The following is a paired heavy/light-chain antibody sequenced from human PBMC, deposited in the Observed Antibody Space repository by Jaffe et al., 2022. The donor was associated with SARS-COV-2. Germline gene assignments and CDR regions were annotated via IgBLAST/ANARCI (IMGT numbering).Light chain of an antibody. J-gene: IGKJ4*01. CDR2: GAS. Sequence: ELVLTQSPGTLSLSPGEGATVSCRASQTVSSSYLAWYQQKPGQAPRLLIYGASSRATGVPDRFSGSGSGTDFTLTISRLEPEDFAVYYCQQYGNSPRIFGGGTKVEI. V-gene: IGKV3-20*01. CDR3: QQYGNSPRI. CDR1: QTVSSSY.
Heavy chain of an antibody. CDR2: IYYTGRTMT. CDR1: GGSMTTYH. V-gene: IGHV4-59*01. CDR3: ARNSGPYAVDWYFDL. D-gene: IGHD1-26*01. Sequence: QVQLQESGPGLVKPSETLSLTCTVSGGSMTTYHWSWVRQPPGKGLEHIGFIYYTGRTMTNYNPSLKSRVTISIDTSSNQFSLNLSSVTAADTAVYYCARNSGPYAVDWYFDLWGRGTLVTVSS. J-gene: IGHJ2*01.